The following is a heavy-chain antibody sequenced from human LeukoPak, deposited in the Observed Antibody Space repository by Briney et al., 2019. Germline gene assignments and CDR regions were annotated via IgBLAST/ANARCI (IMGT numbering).Heavy chain of an antibody. CDR1: NGSISPYY. CDR3: ARFPAKKAD. D-gene: IGHD4/OR15-4a*01. Sequence: SETLSLTCTVSNGSISPYYWSWIRQPPGKGLEWIGYIYHSGNTNYNPPLSSRVTISVDTSKNQFSLELTSVTAADTAVYFCARFPAKKADWGQGTLVTVSS. J-gene: IGHJ4*02. CDR2: IYHSGNT. V-gene: IGHV4-59*01.